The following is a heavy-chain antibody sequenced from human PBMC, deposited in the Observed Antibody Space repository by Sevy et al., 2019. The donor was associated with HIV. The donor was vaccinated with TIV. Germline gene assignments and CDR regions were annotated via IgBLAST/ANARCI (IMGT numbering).Heavy chain of an antibody. D-gene: IGHD3-22*01. CDR2: IYYSGST. J-gene: IGHJ4*02. CDR1: GGSISSSSYY. CDR3: ARHEKTATTYYYDSSGYTHSFDY. V-gene: IGHV4-39*01. Sequence: SETLSLTCTVSGGSISSSSYYWGWIRQPPGKGPEWIGSIYYSGSTYYNPSLKSRVTISVDTSKNQFSLKLSSVTAADTAVYYCARHEKTATTYYYDSSGYTHSFDYWGQGTLVTVSS.